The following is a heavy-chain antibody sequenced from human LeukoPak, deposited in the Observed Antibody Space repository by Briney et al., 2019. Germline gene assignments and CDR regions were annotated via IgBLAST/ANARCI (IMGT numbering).Heavy chain of an antibody. CDR2: INHSGST. CDR1: GGSFSGYY. Sequence: PSETLSLTCAVYGGSFSGYYWSWIRQPPGKGLEWIGEINHSGSTNYNPSLKSRVTISVDTSKNQFSLKLSSVTAADTAVYYCARGRGAFYSSGYNLQPYYFDYWGQGTLVTVSS. V-gene: IGHV4-34*01. J-gene: IGHJ4*02. D-gene: IGHD3-22*01. CDR3: ARGRGAFYSSGYNLQPYYFDY.